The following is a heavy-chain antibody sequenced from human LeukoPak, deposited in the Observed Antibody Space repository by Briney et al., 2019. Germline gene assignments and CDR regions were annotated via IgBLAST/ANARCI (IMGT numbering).Heavy chain of an antibody. D-gene: IGHD2-2*01. CDR3: ARVPGTYDYGDY. CDR2: IKFDGSDK. Sequence: GGSLRLSCAASGFTFSSYAMSWVRQAPGKGLEWVANIKFDGSDKFYLDSVKSRLTISRDNAKNSLYLQMNSLRVEDTAVYYCARVPGTYDYGDYWGQGALVTVPS. CDR1: GFTFSSYA. J-gene: IGHJ4*02. V-gene: IGHV3-7*01.